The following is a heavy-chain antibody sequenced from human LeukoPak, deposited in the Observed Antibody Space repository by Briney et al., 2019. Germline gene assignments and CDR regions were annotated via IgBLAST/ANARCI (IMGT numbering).Heavy chain of an antibody. D-gene: IGHD1-20*01. CDR3: ESHYNWKYYFDY. Sequence: PSETLSLTCTVSGGSISSSSYYWGWIRQPPGKGLEWTGSIYYSGSTYYNPSLKSRVTISVDTSKNQFSLKLSSVTAADTAVYYCESHYNWKYYFDYWGQGTLVTVSS. CDR2: IYYSGST. CDR1: GGSISSSSYY. J-gene: IGHJ4*02. V-gene: IGHV4-39*01.